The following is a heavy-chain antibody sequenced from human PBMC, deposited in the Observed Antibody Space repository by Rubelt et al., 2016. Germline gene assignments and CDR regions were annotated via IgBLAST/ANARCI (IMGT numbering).Heavy chain of an antibody. CDR1: GYTFTSYG. Sequence: QVQLVQSGAEVKKPGASVKVSCKASGYTFTSYGISWVRQAPGQGLEWLGWISAYDGNTYYAQKLPGRVTMTTHRATSTAYMGLRSLGSDDTAVYYCAGGYCSSANCLFNWFDPWGQGTLVTVSS. D-gene: IGHD2-2*01. J-gene: IGHJ5*02. CDR3: AGGYCSSANCLFNWFDP. CDR2: ISAYDGNT. V-gene: IGHV1-18*01.